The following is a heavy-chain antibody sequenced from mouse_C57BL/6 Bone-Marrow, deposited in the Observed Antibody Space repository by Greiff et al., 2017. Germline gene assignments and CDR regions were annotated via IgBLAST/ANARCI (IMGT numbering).Heavy chain of an antibody. J-gene: IGHJ2*01. CDR1: GFTFSSYA. CDR3: TRDGSKNYFDY. D-gene: IGHD1-1*01. Sequence: EVKLVESGEGLVKPGGSLKLSCAASGFTFSSYAMSWVRQTPEKRLEWVAYISSGGDYIYYADTVKGRFTISRDNARNTLYLQMSSLKSEDTAMYYCTRDGSKNYFDYWGQGTTLTVSS. V-gene: IGHV5-9-1*02. CDR2: ISSGGDYI.